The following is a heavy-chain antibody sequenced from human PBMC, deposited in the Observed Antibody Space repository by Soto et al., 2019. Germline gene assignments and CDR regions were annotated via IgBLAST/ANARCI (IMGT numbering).Heavy chain of an antibody. CDR2: IYYSGST. D-gene: IGHD3-22*01. CDR1: GGSISSGGYY. Sequence: PSETLSLTCTVSGGSISSGGYYWSWIRQHPGKGLEWIGYIYYSGSTYYNPSLKSRVTISVDTSKNQFSLKLSSVTAADTAVYYCAGGGSYYYDSSGYFSFDYWGQGTLVTVSS. J-gene: IGHJ4*02. CDR3: AGGGSYYYDSSGYFSFDY. V-gene: IGHV4-31*03.